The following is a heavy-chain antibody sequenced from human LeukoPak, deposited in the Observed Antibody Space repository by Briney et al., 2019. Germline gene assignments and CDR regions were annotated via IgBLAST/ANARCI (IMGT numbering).Heavy chain of an antibody. CDR2: IYYSGST. CDR1: GGSISIYY. D-gene: IGHD4-17*01. V-gene: IGHV4-59*08. J-gene: IGHJ5*02. Sequence: SETLSLTRAVSGGSISIYYWSGISDPPGEGLECMVYIYYSGSTNYNPSLKSRVTISVDTSKNQFSLKLSSVTAADTAVYYCARRTYGDYGTNWFDPWGQGTLVTVSS. CDR3: ARRTYGDYGTNWFDP.